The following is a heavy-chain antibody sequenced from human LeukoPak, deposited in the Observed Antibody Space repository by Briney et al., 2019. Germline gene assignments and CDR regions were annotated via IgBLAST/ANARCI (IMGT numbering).Heavy chain of an antibody. J-gene: IGHJ4*02. CDR3: AKNFRGALYYFDY. Sequence: GGSLRLSCAASGFTFSSYGMHWVRQAPGKGLEWVAFIRYDGSNKYYADSVKGRFTISRDNSKNTLYLQMNSLRAEDTAVYYCAKNFRGALYYFDYWGQGTLFTVSS. V-gene: IGHV3-30*02. CDR2: IRYDGSNK. D-gene: IGHD3-10*01. CDR1: GFTFSSYG.